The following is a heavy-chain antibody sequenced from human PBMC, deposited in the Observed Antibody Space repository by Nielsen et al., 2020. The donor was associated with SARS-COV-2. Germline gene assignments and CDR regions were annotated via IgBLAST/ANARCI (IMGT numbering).Heavy chain of an antibody. CDR2: ISSSSSYI. V-gene: IGHV3-21*01. Sequence: GESLKISCAASGFTFSSYSMNWVSQAPGKGLEWVSSISSSSSYIYYADSVKGRFTISRDNAKNSLYLQMNSLRAEDTAVYYCAKESYGDYDYWGQGTLVTVSS. J-gene: IGHJ4*02. D-gene: IGHD4-17*01. CDR1: GFTFSSYS. CDR3: AKESYGDYDY.